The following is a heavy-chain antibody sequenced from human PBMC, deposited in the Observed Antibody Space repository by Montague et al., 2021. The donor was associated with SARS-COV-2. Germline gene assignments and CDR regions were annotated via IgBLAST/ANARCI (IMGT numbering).Heavy chain of an antibody. V-gene: IGHV4-31*03. Sequence: TLSLTCTVSGGSISSGGYYWSWIRQHPGKGLGWIGYIYYDGYTYYNPSLKSRVTISVDTSKNQFSLNLSSVIAADTAVYYCARDAIGAAGGYGMDVWGQGTTVTVSS. CDR3: ARDAIGAAGGYGMDV. CDR2: IYYDGYT. D-gene: IGHD2-2*01. CDR1: GGSISSGGYY. J-gene: IGHJ6*02.